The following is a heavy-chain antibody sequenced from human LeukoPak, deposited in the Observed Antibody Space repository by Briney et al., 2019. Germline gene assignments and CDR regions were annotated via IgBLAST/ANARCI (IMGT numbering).Heavy chain of an antibody. Sequence: PSETLSLTCTVSGGSISSYYWSWIRQPPGKGLEWIGYIYYSGSTNYNPSLKSRVTISVDTSKNQFSLKLSSVTAADTAVYYCARSNEWLSSAPFDYWGQGTLVTVSS. J-gene: IGHJ4*02. D-gene: IGHD3-3*01. V-gene: IGHV4-59*08. CDR1: GGSISSYY. CDR2: IYYSGST. CDR3: ARSNEWLSSAPFDY.